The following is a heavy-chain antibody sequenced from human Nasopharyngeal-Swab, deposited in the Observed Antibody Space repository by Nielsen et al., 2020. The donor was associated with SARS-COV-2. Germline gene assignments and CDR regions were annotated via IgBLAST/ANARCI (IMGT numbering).Heavy chain of an antibody. CDR1: GFTFGDYA. V-gene: IGHV3-49*04. Sequence: GESLKISCTASGFTFGDYAMNWVRQAPGKGLEWVGFIRTKARGGTIEYAASVRGRFTISRDDSKGIASLQMSSLKTEDTAVYYCASGVYSNAWFRIDHWGQGTLVTVSS. CDR2: IRTKARGGTI. D-gene: IGHD6-13*01. J-gene: IGHJ4*02. CDR3: ASGVYSNAWFRIDH.